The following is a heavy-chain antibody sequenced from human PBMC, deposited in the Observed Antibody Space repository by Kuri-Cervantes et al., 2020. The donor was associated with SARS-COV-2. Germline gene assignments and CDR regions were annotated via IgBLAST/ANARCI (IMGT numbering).Heavy chain of an antibody. CDR3: AREGLASPIYWYFDL. Sequence: GESLKISCAASGFTFSDYYMSWIRQAPGKGLEWVANIKQDGSEKYYVDSVKGRFTISRDNAKNSLYLQMNSLRAEDTAVYYCAREGLASPIYWYFDLWGRGTPVTVSS. CDR1: GFTFSDYY. D-gene: IGHD3-16*01. J-gene: IGHJ2*01. V-gene: IGHV3-7*01. CDR2: IKQDGSEK.